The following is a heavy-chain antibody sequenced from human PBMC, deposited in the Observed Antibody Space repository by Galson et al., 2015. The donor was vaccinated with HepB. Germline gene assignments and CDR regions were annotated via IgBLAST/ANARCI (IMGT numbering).Heavy chain of an antibody. V-gene: IGHV3-74*01. Sequence: SLRLSCAGSGLTLSSYWMHWVRQAPGKGLMWVSRIDSDGSSTAYADSVRCRFTISRDNAKNTLYLQMNSLRAEDTAVYSCASQVRGYDDVQHYYYFYAMDVWGHGTTVTVSS. CDR1: GLTLSSYW. CDR2: IDSDGSST. D-gene: IGHD5-12*01. CDR3: ASQVRGYDDVQHYYYFYAMDV. J-gene: IGHJ6*02.